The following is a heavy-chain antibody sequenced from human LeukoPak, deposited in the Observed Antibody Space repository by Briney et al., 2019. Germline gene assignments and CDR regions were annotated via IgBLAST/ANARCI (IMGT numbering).Heavy chain of an antibody. CDR1: GGSFSGYY. Sequence: SETLSLTCAVYGGSFSGYYWSWIRQPPGKGLEWIGEINHSGSTNYNPSLKSRVIISVGTSKNQFSLKLSSVTAADTAVYYCARGSRVVYYDILTGYYKSPLFDYWGQGTLVTVSS. V-gene: IGHV4-34*01. J-gene: IGHJ4*02. D-gene: IGHD3-9*01. CDR2: INHSGST. CDR3: ARGSRVVYYDILTGYYKSPLFDY.